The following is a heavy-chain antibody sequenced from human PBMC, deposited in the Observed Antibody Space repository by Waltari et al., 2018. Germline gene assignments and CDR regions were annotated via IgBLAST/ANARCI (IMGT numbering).Heavy chain of an antibody. V-gene: IGHV4-31*03. Sequence: QVQLQESGPGLVKASETLSLTCTVSGGSISSGGYYWSWIRQHPGKGLEWIGYIYYTGSTDYNPSLKSRVSISVETSKNQFSLKLSSVTAADTAVYYCATNHYGTGKGWFDPWGQGTPVTVSS. J-gene: IGHJ5*02. CDR1: GGSISSGGYY. D-gene: IGHD3-10*01. CDR2: IYYTGST. CDR3: ATNHYGTGKGWFDP.